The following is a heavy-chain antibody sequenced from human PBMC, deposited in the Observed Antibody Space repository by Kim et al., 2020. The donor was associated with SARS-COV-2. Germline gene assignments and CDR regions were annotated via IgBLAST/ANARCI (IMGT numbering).Heavy chain of an antibody. D-gene: IGHD2-2*01. CDR3: ARDDVVVPAAFGRDYYYYGMDV. CDR2: IIPIFGTA. CDR1: GGTFSSYA. V-gene: IGHV1-69*13. Sequence: SEKVSCKASGGTFSSYAISGVRQAPGQGLEWMGGIIPIFGTANYAQKFQGRVTSTADESTSTAYMELSSLRSEDTAVYYCARDDVVVPAAFGRDYYYYGMDVWGQGTTVTVSS. J-gene: IGHJ6*02.